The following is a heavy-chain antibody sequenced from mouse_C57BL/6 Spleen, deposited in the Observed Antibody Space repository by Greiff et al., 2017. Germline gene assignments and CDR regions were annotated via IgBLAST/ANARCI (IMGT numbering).Heavy chain of an antibody. CDR2: IEPGSGST. J-gene: IGHJ3*01. CDR1: GYTFHSYW. D-gene: IGHD2-5*01. CDR3: ARRGSNWSAWFAY. V-gene: IGHV1-55*01. Sequence: VQLQQPGAELVKPGASVKMSCKASGYTFHSYWITWVKQRPGQGLEWIGDIEPGSGSTNYNEKCKSKATLTVDTSSSTAYMQLSSLTSEDSAVYYCARRGSNWSAWFAYWGQGTLGTVSA.